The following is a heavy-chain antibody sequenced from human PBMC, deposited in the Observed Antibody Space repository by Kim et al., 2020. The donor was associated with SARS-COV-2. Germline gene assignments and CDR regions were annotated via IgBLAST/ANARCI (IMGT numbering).Heavy chain of an antibody. CDR2: T. J-gene: IGHJ4*02. Sequence: TNYNPSLKRRVTISVDTSKNQFSLKLSSVTAADTAVYYCAGGRWLQLLDYWGQGTLVTVSS. D-gene: IGHD5-12*01. V-gene: IGHV4-59*01. CDR3: AGGRWLQLLDY.